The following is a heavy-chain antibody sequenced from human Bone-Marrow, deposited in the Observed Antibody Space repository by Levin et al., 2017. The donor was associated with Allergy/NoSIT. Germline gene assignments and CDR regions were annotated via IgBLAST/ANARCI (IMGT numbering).Heavy chain of an antibody. Sequence: PSETLSLTCSVSGASLSSNTYYWAWIRQSPGKGLEWIGSVFYSGTSYYNPSLKSRVTISMYTSKTQFSLNLTSVTAADTAVYYCARAFDYSSSFFDFWGQGTLVTVSS. D-gene: IGHD6-19*01. V-gene: IGHV4-39*07. CDR1: GASLSSNTYY. CDR3: ARAFDYSSSFFDF. J-gene: IGHJ4*02. CDR2: VFYSGTS.